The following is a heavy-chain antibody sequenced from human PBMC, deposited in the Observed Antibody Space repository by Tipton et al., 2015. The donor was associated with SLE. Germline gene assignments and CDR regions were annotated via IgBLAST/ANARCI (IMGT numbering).Heavy chain of an antibody. J-gene: IGHJ3*01. CDR3: ASEGVWVA. Sequence: TLSLTCTVSGGSISSGSYYWGWIRQPPGKGLEWIGSIYYSGSTYYNPSLKSRVTISVDTSKNQFSLKLSSVTAADTAVYYCASEGVWVAWGQGTMVTVAS. CDR2: IYYSGST. CDR1: GGSISSGSYY. D-gene: IGHD3-10*01. V-gene: IGHV4-39*01.